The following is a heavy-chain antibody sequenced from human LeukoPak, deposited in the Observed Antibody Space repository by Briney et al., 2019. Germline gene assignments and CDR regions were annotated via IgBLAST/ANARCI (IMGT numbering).Heavy chain of an antibody. CDR1: GRSISTSTYY. D-gene: IGHD3-10*01. CDR2: FYYSGDT. CDR3: AGGSITMVRGVSWFDP. Sequence: NPSETLSLTCTVSGRSISTSTYYWGWVRQPPGKGLGWIGSFYYSGDTYYNPSLKSRVIISVDTSNNQFSLKVNSMTAADTAVYYCAGGSITMVRGVSWFDPWGQGTLVTVSS. J-gene: IGHJ5*02. V-gene: IGHV4-39*07.